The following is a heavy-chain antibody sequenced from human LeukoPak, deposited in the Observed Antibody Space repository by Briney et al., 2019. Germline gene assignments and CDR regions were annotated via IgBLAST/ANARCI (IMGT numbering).Heavy chain of an antibody. CDR2: ISYDGSNK. CDR1: GFTFSSYA. Sequence: PGGSLRLSCAASGFTFSSYAMSWVRQAPGKGLEWVAVISYDGSNKYYADSVKGRFTISRDNAKNSLYLQMNSLRAEDTAVYYCAREAEATIDYWGQGTLVTVSS. D-gene: IGHD5-12*01. CDR3: AREAEATIDY. J-gene: IGHJ4*02. V-gene: IGHV3-30-3*01.